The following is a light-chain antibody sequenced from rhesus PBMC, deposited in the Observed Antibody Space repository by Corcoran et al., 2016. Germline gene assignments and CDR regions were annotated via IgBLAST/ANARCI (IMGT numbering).Light chain of an antibody. CDR3: QQYNSAPFT. CDR1: QGISSW. Sequence: DIQMTQSPSSLSASVGDRVTITCRASQGISSWLAWYQQTPGKGPKLLIYKASRLQSGVPSRFSGSGSGTDFTLTISSLQPEDFATYYCQQYNSAPFTFGPGTKLDIK. V-gene: IGKV1-21*01. CDR2: KAS. J-gene: IGKJ3*01.